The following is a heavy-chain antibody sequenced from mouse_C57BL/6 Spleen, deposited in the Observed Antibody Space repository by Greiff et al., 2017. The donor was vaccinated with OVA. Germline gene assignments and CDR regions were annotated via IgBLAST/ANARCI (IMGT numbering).Heavy chain of an antibody. J-gene: IGHJ2*01. CDR2: INPSNGGT. Sequence: VQLQQPGPELVKPGASVKLSCKASGYTFTSYCMHWVKQRPGQGLEWIGDINPSNGGTNYNEKFKSKATLTVDKSSSTAYMQLSSLTSEDSAVYYCARSLYCSSSDYWGQGTTLTVSS. V-gene: IGHV1-53*01. CDR1: GYTFTSYC. CDR3: ARSLYCSSSDY. D-gene: IGHD1-1*01.